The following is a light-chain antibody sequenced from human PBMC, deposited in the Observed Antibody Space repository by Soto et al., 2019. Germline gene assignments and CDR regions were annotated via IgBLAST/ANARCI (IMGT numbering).Light chain of an antibody. CDR3: QSYDSSLSAVV. CDR2: GNS. Sequence: QSALTQPPSVSGAPGQRVAISCTGSSSNIGADYDVHWYLHLPGTAPKLLIYGNSNRPSGVPDRFSGSKSGTSASLAITGLQAEDEADYYCQSYDSSLSAVVFGGGTQLTVL. V-gene: IGLV1-40*01. J-gene: IGLJ2*01. CDR1: SSNIGADYD.